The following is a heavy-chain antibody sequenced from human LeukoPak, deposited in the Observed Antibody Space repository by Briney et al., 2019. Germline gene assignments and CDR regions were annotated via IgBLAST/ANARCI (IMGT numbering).Heavy chain of an antibody. J-gene: IGHJ4*02. CDR1: SGCSTSYC. CDR2: IYPGDSDT. CDR3: ARPRYYGDYISPFDY. Sequence: GGSLKISCCGASGCSTSYCYGWGRQMPGKGVEGMVIIYPGDSDTRYTPSFQGQVTMSADKSINTAYLQWSSLKASDTAMYYCARPRYYGDYISPFDYWGQGTLVTVSS. D-gene: IGHD4-17*01. V-gene: IGHV5-51*01.